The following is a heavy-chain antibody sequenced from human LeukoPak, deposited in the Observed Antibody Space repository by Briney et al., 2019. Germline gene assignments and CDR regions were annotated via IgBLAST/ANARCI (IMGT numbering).Heavy chain of an antibody. D-gene: IGHD1-26*01. V-gene: IGHV3-7*01. CDR1: GFTFSDYW. J-gene: IGHJ4*02. CDR2: IKQDGSEN. Sequence: QPGGSLRLSCAASGFTFSDYWMSWVRQAPGKGLEWVANIKQDGSENYYVDSVAGRFTISRDNAKNSLYLQMNSLRADDTAVYYCARDKLEGPTKLDFWGRGTLVTVSS. CDR3: ARDKLEGPTKLDF.